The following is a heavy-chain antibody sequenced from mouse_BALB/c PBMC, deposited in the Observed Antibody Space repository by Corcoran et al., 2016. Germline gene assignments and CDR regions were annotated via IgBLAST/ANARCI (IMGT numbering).Heavy chain of an antibody. Sequence: EVQLQQSGPELVKPGASVKMSCKASGYTFTSYVMHWVKQKPGQGLEWSGYINPYNVGTKYNEKFKGKATLTSDKSSSTAYMELSSLTSADSAVYYCVYYAMDYCGQGTSVTVSS. CDR2: INPYNVGT. CDR1: GYTFTSYV. J-gene: IGHJ4*01. CDR3: VYYAMDY. V-gene: IGHV1S136*01.